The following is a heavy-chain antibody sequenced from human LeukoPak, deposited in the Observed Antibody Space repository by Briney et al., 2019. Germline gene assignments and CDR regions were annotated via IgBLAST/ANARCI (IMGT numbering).Heavy chain of an antibody. CDR2: ISGDGTTI. CDR1: GFTFSNDR. CDR3: AGTWSFDY. J-gene: IGHJ4*02. V-gene: IGHV3-74*01. D-gene: IGHD2-15*01. Sequence: PGGSLRLSCAVSGFTFSNDRMHWVRQAPGKGLVWVSRISGDGTTINYADSVKGRFTISRDNAKKTLYLQMDSLRAEDTAVYYCAGTWSFDYWGQGTLVTVSS.